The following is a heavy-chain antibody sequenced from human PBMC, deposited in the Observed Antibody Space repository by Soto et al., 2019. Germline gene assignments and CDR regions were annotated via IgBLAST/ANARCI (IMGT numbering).Heavy chain of an antibody. V-gene: IGHV4-59*01. CDR3: ARSNGDYGDY. J-gene: IGHJ4*02. Sequence: PSETLSLTCNVSGGPLTTYFWSWIRQPPGKGLEWIGYVSYFGTTNYNPSLQSRLTISIDTSKNQFSLKLSSVTAADTAVYYCARSNGDYGDYWSQGILVTVSS. D-gene: IGHD4-17*01. CDR2: VSYFGTT. CDR1: GGPLTTYF.